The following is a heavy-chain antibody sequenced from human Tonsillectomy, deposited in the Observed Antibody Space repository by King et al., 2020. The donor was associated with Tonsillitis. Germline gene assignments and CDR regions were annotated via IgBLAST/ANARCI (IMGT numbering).Heavy chain of an antibody. V-gene: IGHV3-7*03. Sequence: VQLVESGGGLVQPGGSLRLSCAASGFVFSSSWMSWVRQAPGKGLEWVANIKQDGSEKYYVNSVKGRLTISRDNAKNSLYLQMNSLRAEDTAVYYCARTSESGLAPFAYWGQGTLVTVSS. J-gene: IGHJ4*02. D-gene: IGHD3-10*01. CDR1: GFVFSSSW. CDR3: ARTSESGLAPFAY. CDR2: IKQDGSEK.